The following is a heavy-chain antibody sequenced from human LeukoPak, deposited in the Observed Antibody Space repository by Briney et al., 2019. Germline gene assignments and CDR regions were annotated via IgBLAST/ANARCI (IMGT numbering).Heavy chain of an antibody. J-gene: IGHJ4*02. CDR2: VFDSGST. V-gene: IGHV4-59*01. D-gene: IGHD6-13*01. Sequence: PSETLSLTCTASGCSISSYLWSWVRQPPGKGLEWIGYVFDSGSTNYNPSLKSRVTVSLDTSKKQFSLKLSSVTAADTAVYYCARGYSSSWNYFDYWGQGTLVTVSS. CDR3: ARGYSSSWNYFDY. CDR1: GCSISSYL.